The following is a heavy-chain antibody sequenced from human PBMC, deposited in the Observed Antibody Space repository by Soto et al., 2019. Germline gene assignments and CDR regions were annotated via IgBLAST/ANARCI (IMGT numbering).Heavy chain of an antibody. V-gene: IGHV6-1*01. CDR3: EREAVELDAFDI. J-gene: IGHJ3*02. CDR1: WYSVSTKIST. Sequence: PSQTLSLTCVISWYSVSTKISTFNLIRQSPSRVLECVGRTYLRSKWYNEYAVSVKSRIAIRPDTSKNLFSLQLSSVTPEDTAVYFCEREAVELDAFDIWGQGTVVTV. CDR2: TYLRSKWYN. D-gene: IGHD3-10*01.